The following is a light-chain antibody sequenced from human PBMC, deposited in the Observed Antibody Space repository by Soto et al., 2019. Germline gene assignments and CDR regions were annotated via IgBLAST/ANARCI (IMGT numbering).Light chain of an antibody. CDR1: SSDVGGYNY. CDR2: DVS. Sequence: QSALTQPRSVSGSPGQSVTISCTGTSSDVGGYNYVSWYQQHPGKAPKLMIYDVSKRPSGVPDRFSGSKSGNTASLTISGLQAEDEADYYCWSYAVGYTYVFGSVTKVTVL. V-gene: IGLV2-11*01. CDR3: WSYAVGYTYV. J-gene: IGLJ1*01.